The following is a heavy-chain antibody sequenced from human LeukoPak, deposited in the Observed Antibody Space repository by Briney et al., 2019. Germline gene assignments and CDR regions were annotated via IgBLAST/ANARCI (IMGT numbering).Heavy chain of an antibody. Sequence: GVSLRLSCAASGFTFSSYAMSWVRQAPGKGLEGGSVISGSGGSTPYADYVKGRFTISKDNSKNTLYLQMNSLRAEDTAVYYCAKDDSAVVARGGDYWGQGTLVTVSS. CDR2: ISGSGGST. J-gene: IGHJ4*02. V-gene: IGHV3-23*01. D-gene: IGHD3-22*01. CDR3: AKDDSAVVARGGDY. CDR1: GFTFSSYA.